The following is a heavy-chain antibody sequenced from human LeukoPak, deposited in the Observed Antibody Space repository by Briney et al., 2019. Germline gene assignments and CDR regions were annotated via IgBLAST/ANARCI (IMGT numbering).Heavy chain of an antibody. J-gene: IGHJ4*02. CDR3: ARDQGVPGIAAAGYYFDY. V-gene: IGHV3-48*03. Sequence: PGGSLRLSCAASGFTFSSYEMNWVRQAPGKGLEWVSYISSSGSTIYYADSVKGRFTISRDNAKNSLYLQMNSLRAEDTAVYYCARDQGVPGIAAAGYYFDYWGQGTLVTVSS. CDR1: GFTFSSYE. CDR2: ISSSGSTI. D-gene: IGHD6-13*01.